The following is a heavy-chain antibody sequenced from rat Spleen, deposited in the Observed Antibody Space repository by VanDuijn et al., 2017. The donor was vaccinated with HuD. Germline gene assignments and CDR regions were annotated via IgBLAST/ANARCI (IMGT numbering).Heavy chain of an antibody. CDR2: ISYDGSST. CDR1: GFTFSDYN. J-gene: IGHJ2*01. V-gene: IGHV5-7*01. D-gene: IGHD1-4*01. CDR3: TRWAPNYPGDY. Sequence: EVQLVESGGGLLQPGRSLKLSCAASGFTFSDYNMAWVRQAPKKGLEWVATISYDGSSTYYPDSVKGRFTISRDNAKSTLYLQMNSLRSEDTATYYCTRWAPNYPGDYWGQGVMVTVSS.